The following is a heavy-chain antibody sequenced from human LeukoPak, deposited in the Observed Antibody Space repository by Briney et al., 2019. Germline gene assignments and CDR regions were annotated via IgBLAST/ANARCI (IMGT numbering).Heavy chain of an antibody. Sequence: PVKVSCKASGGTFSSYAISWVRQAPGQGLEWMGGIIPIFGTANYAQKFQGRVTITADKSTSTAYMELSSLRSEDTAVYYCARAPRVRGVIHYYYGMDVWGKGTTVTVSS. CDR1: GGTFSSYA. V-gene: IGHV1-69*06. CDR3: ARAPRVRGVIHYYYGMDV. J-gene: IGHJ6*04. CDR2: IIPIFGTA. D-gene: IGHD3-10*01.